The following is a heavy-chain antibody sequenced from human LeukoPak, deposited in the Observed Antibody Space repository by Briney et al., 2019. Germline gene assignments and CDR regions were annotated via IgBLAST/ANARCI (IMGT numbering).Heavy chain of an antibody. CDR1: GYTFTGYY. V-gene: IGHV1-2*06. CDR3: ALYYYGSGNIFDP. CDR2: INPNSGGT. Sequence: GASVKVSCKASGYTFTGYYMHWVRQAPGRGLEWMGRINPNSGGTNYAQKFQGRVTMTRDTSISTAYMELSRLRSDDTAVYYCALYYYGSGNIFDPWGQGTLVTVSS. J-gene: IGHJ5*02. D-gene: IGHD3-10*01.